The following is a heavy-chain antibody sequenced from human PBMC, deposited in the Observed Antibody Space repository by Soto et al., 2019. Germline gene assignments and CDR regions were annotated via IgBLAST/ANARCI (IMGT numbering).Heavy chain of an antibody. Sequence: GGSLRLSCAASGFTFSSYWMHWVRQAPGKGLVWVSRINSDGSSTSYADSVKGRFTISRDNAKNTLYLQVNSLRAEDTAVYYCARLGITGTTLYYYGMDVWGQGTTVTVSS. CDR3: ARLGITGTTLYYYGMDV. V-gene: IGHV3-74*01. D-gene: IGHD1-20*01. CDR1: GFTFSSYW. J-gene: IGHJ6*02. CDR2: INSDGSST.